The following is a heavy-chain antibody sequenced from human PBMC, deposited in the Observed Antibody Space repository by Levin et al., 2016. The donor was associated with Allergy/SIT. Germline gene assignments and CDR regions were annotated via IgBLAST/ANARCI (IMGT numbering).Heavy chain of an antibody. Sequence: SETLSLTCTVSGGSVSSGSYYWSWIRQPPGKGLEWIGYIYYSGSTYYNPSLKSRATISVDTSKNQFSLKLSSVTAADTAVYYCARDRIGYCSGGSCPKTEVFDYWGQGTLVTVSS. J-gene: IGHJ4*02. CDR1: GGSVSSGSYY. CDR3: ARDRIGYCSGGSCPKTEVFDY. V-gene: IGHV4-30-4*01. CDR2: IYYSGST. D-gene: IGHD2-15*01.